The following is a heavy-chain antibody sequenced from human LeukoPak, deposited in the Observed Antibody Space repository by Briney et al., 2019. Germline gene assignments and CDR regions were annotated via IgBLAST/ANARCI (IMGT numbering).Heavy chain of an antibody. Sequence: GGSLRLSCVASGFTFSTYWINWVRQAPGKGLEWVAVINQDGNEKYYVDSVKGRFTISRDSPKNSLYLQMNSLRAEDTAVYFCARDFRNAGDYWGQGTLVTVSS. CDR3: ARDFRNAGDY. CDR2: INQDGNEK. D-gene: IGHD1-14*01. J-gene: IGHJ4*02. V-gene: IGHV3-7*01. CDR1: GFTFSTYW.